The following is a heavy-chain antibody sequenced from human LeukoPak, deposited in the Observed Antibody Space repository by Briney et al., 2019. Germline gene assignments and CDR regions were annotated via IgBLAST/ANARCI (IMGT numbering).Heavy chain of an antibody. CDR3: ARVSTSYSSGWSGVDY. Sequence: SETLSLTCTVSGGSISSYYWSWIRQPPGKGLEWIGYIYYSGSTNYNPSLKSRVTISVDTSKNQFSLKLSSVTAADTAVYYCARVSTSYSSGWSGVDYWGQGTLVTVSS. J-gene: IGHJ4*02. CDR1: GGSISSYY. D-gene: IGHD6-19*01. V-gene: IGHV4-59*01. CDR2: IYYSGST.